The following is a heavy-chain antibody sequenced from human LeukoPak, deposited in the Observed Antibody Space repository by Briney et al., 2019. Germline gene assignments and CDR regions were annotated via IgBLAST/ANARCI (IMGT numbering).Heavy chain of an antibody. J-gene: IGHJ4*02. V-gene: IGHV3-23*01. Sequence: GGSLRLSCAASGFTFSSYAMSWVRQAPGKGLEWVSIISGSGGSSYYADSVEGRFTISRDNSKNTLYLHMNSLRAEDTAVYYCAKERGQYFLEHPFDYWGQGALLTVFS. D-gene: IGHD3-3*01. CDR2: ISGSGGSS. CDR1: GFTFSSYA. CDR3: AKERGQYFLEHPFDY.